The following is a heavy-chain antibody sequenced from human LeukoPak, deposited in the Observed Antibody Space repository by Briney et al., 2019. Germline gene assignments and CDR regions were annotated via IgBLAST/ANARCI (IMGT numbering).Heavy chain of an antibody. CDR2: ISGNGRGT. D-gene: IGHD3-22*01. CDR3: AKDANYLRSSGYVIPIDS. V-gene: IGHV3-23*01. Sequence: GGSLRLSCAASGFTFSRNAMNWVRQAPGKGLEWVASISGNGRGTYYADSVKGRFNISRDNSRNTLYLQMNSLKIEDTAFYYCAKDANYLRSSGYVIPIDSWGQGTLVTVSS. CDR1: GFTFSRNA. J-gene: IGHJ4*02.